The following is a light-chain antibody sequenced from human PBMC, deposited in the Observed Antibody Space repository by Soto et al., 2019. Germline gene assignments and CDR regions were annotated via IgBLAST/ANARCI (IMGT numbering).Light chain of an antibody. J-gene: IGKJ4*01. CDR3: QQCSNWPWELT. V-gene: IGKV3-11*01. CDR1: QSVSSY. CDR2: DAS. Sequence: EIVLTQSPATLSLSPGERATLSCRASQSVSSYLAWYRQKPGQAPRLPIYDASNRATGIPARFSGSGSGTGFTLTMSSLEPEDFADSYCQQCSNWPWELTFGEGTKVEIK.